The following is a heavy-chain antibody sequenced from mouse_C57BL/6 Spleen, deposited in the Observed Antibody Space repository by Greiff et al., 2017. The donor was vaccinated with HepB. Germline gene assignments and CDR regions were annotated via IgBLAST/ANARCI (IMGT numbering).Heavy chain of an antibody. CDR1: GYTFTDYY. J-gene: IGHJ1*03. V-gene: IGHV1-19*01. CDR3: ARGSTGHWYFDV. D-gene: IGHD4-1*02. CDR2: INPYNGGT. Sequence: VQLQQSGPVLVKPGASVKMSCKASGYTFTDYYMNWVKQSHGKSLEWIGVINPYNGGTSYNQKFKGKATLTVDKSSSTAYMELNSLTSEDSAVYYCARGSTGHWYFDVWGTGTTVTVSS.